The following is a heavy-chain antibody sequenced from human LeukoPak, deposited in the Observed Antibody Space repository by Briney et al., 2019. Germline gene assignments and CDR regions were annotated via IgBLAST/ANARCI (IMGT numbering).Heavy chain of an antibody. J-gene: IGHJ4*02. D-gene: IGHD2-8*01. Sequence: PGGSLRLSCAASGFTFSDYYMSWIRQAPGKGLEWVSYISSSGSTIYYADSVKGRFTISRDNAKNSLYLQMNSLRAEDTAVYYCARDGGYCTNGVCYRVFDYWGQGTLVTVSS. CDR2: ISSSGSTI. V-gene: IGHV3-11*04. CDR3: ARDGGYCTNGVCYRVFDY. CDR1: GFTFSDYY.